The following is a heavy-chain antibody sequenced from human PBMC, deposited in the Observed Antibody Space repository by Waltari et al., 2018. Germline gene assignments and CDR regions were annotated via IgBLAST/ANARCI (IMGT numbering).Heavy chain of an antibody. D-gene: IGHD2-21*01. V-gene: IGHV3-7*01. CDR2: IKYDGSQK. CDR3: ARGVSGGDDPDY. J-gene: IGHJ4*02. CDR1: GFTFSSPW. Sequence: EVQLVESGGALVRPGGYLRLSCAGYGFTFSSPWMPWVGQAAGKGLEWVANIKYDGSQKYYVDSVKGRFTISRDNAKNSLYLQMNSLRVEDSAVYYCARGVSGGDDPDYWGQGTLVTVSS.